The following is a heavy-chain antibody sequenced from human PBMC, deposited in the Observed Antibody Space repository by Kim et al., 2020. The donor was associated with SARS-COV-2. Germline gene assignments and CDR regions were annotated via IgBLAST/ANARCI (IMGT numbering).Heavy chain of an antibody. V-gene: IGHV3-23*03. J-gene: IGHJ3*02. D-gene: IGHD3-3*01. CDR1: GFTFSSYA. Sequence: GGSLRLSCAASGFTFSSYAMSWVRQAPGKGLEWVSVIYSGGSSTYYADSVKGRFTISRDNSKNTLYLQMNSLRAEDTAVYYCAKPSTGFWSGWGDAFDIWGQGTMVTVSS. CDR3: AKPSTGFWSGWGDAFDI. CDR2: IYSGGSST.